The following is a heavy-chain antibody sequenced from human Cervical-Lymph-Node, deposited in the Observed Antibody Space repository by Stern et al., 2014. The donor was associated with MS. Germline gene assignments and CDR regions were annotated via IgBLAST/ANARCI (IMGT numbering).Heavy chain of an antibody. J-gene: IGHJ4*02. V-gene: IGHV3-30*18. CDR1: GFTFSSYG. CDR2: ISYDGSNK. CDR3: AKESGYQLLLRFAY. Sequence: VQLEESGGGVVQPGRSLRLSCAASGFTFSSYGMHWVRQAPGKGLEWVAVISYDGSNKYYADSVKGRFTISRDNSKNMLYLQMNSLRAEDTAVYYCAKESGYQLLLRFAYWGQGTLVTVSS. D-gene: IGHD2-2*01.